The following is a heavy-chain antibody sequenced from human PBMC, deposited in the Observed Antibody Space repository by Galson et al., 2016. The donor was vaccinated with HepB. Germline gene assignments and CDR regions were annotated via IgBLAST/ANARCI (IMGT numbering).Heavy chain of an antibody. D-gene: IGHD3-10*01. Sequence: SVKVSCKASGYTFIGHYIHWVRQAPGQGLEWMGWIDPNSGGTDYPQKLRGRVTLTRDTSISTTYMELNRLMPDDTALYYCTRKSGGAYDHWGQGTLVTVSS. CDR3: TRKSGGAYDH. V-gene: IGHV1-2*02. CDR2: IDPNSGGT. J-gene: IGHJ4*02. CDR1: GYTFIGHY.